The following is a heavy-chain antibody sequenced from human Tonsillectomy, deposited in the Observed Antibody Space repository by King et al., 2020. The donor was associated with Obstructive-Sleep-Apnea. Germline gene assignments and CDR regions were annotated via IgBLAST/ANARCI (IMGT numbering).Heavy chain of an antibody. D-gene: IGHD3-22*01. CDR3: ARDPGYGSSGYYGFDP. J-gene: IGHJ5*02. CDR2: INPSGGST. CDR1: GYTFTSYY. V-gene: IGHV1-46*03. Sequence: VQLVESGAEVKKPGASVKVSCKASGYTFTSYYMHWVRQAPGQGLEWMGIINPSGGSTSYAQKFQGRVTMTRDTSTSTVYMELSSLRSEDTAVYYCARDPGYGSSGYYGFDPWGQGTLVTVSS.